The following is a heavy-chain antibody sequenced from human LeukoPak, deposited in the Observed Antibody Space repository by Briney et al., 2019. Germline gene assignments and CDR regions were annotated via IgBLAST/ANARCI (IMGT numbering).Heavy chain of an antibody. J-gene: IGHJ4*02. CDR2: INQDASEI. V-gene: IGHV3-7*01. CDR3: ATDRDNSDWQKRFDS. Sequence: GGSLRLSCAASGFTFSAYWMNWYRQAPEKGLEWVGNINQDASEINYVDSVRGRFTISRDNAKNYLHLQMNSLRAEDTAVYYCATDRDNSDWQKRFDSWGQGALVTVSS. D-gene: IGHD2-21*02. CDR1: GFTFSAYW.